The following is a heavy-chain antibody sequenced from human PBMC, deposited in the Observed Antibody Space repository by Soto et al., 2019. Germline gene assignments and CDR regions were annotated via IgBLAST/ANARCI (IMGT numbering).Heavy chain of an antibody. V-gene: IGHV4-4*02. CDR2: IHHNGDT. D-gene: IGHD2-8*01. CDR3: ARTRQSCTTSRCHDVYFDF. J-gene: IGHJ4*02. CDR1: GDSMNTNNW. Sequence: QVQLQESGPGLVRPAGTLSLTCAVFGDSMNTNNWWSWVRQTPGKGLEWIGEIHHNGDTTYTPSLKSRVTMSLDKSKYDFSLSLTSVTAADSAVYYCARTRQSCTTSRCHDVYFDFWGRGTLVTVSS.